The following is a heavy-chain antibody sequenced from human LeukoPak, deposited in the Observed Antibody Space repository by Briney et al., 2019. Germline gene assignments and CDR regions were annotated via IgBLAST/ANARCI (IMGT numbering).Heavy chain of an antibody. V-gene: IGHV1-24*01. D-gene: IGHD3-3*01. CDR3: ATVSDFWSGSSPFDY. CDR1: GYTLTELS. Sequence: ASVKVSCKVSGYTLTELSMHWVRQAPGKGLEWMGGFDPEDGETIYAQKFQGRVTMTEDTSTDTAYMELSSLRSEDTAVYYCATVSDFWSGSSPFDYWGRGTLVTVSS. CDR2: FDPEDGET. J-gene: IGHJ4*02.